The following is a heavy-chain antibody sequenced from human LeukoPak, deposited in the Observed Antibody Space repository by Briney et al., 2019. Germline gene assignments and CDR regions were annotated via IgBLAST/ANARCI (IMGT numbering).Heavy chain of an antibody. J-gene: IGHJ4*02. CDR3: ARGPPRIAAALSFDY. Sequence: GASVKVSCKASGGTFSSYAISWVRQAPGQGLEWMGRIIPILGIANYAQKFQGRVTITADKSTSTAYMELSSLRSEDTAVYYCARGPPRIAAALSFDYWGQGTLATVSS. V-gene: IGHV1-69*04. CDR1: GGTFSSYA. CDR2: IIPILGIA. D-gene: IGHD6-13*01.